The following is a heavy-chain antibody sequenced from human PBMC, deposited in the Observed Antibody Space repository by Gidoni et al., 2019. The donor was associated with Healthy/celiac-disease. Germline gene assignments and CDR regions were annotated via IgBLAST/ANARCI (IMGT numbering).Heavy chain of an antibody. D-gene: IGHD2-8*01. CDR3: ASPLGFGVYAFDI. CDR2: IYYSGST. V-gene: IGHV4-39*01. CDR1: GGSIRSSSYY. Sequence: QLQLQESGPGLVTPSETLSLTCTVSGGSIRSSSYYWGWIRPPPGKGLEWIGSIYYSGSTYYNPSLKSRVTISVDTSKNQFSLKLSSVTAADTAVYYCASPLGFGVYAFDIWGQGTMVTVSS. J-gene: IGHJ3*02.